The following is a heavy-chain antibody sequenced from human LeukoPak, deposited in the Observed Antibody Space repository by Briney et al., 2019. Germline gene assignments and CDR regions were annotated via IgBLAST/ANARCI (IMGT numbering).Heavy chain of an antibody. CDR3: AKDGDIAVAGNFDY. Sequence: GGSLRLSCAASGFTSSSYAMSWVRQAPGKGLEWVSAISGSGGSTYYADSVKGRFTISRDNSKNTLYLQMNSLRAEDTAVYYCAKDGDIAVAGNFDYWGQGTLVTVSS. CDR2: ISGSGGST. CDR1: GFTSSSYA. D-gene: IGHD6-19*01. V-gene: IGHV3-23*01. J-gene: IGHJ4*02.